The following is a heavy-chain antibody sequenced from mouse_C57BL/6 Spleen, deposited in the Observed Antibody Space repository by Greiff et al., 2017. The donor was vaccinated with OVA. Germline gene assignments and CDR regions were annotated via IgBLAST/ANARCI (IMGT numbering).Heavy chain of an antibody. CDR1: GYSFTSYW. D-gene: IGHD2-1*01. CDR3: ARSLYGNYVDFDY. V-gene: IGHV1-59*01. Sequence: QVQLQQPGAELVRPGTSVKLSCKASGYSFTSYWMHWVKQRPGQGLEWIGVIDPSDSYTNYNQQFKGKATLTVDTSSSTAYMQLSSLTSEDSAVYYCARSLYGNYVDFDYWGQGTTLTVSS. CDR2: IDPSDSYT. J-gene: IGHJ2*01.